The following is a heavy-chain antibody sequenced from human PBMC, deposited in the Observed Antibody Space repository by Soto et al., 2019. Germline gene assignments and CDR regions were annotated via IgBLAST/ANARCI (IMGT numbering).Heavy chain of an antibody. CDR1: GGSISNHY. Sequence: SETLSLTCTVSGGSISNHYWSWIRQPPGKGLEWIGFMYYSGRTSYNPSLRSRVTISLDTSKNQLSLKLSSVTAADTAVYYCASFTYGGNSDFDYWGQGTLVTVSS. V-gene: IGHV4-59*08. D-gene: IGHD4-17*01. J-gene: IGHJ4*02. CDR2: MYYSGRT. CDR3: ASFTYGGNSDFDY.